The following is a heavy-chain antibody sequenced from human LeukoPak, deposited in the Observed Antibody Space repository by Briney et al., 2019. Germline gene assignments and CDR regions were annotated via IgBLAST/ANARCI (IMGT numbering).Heavy chain of an antibody. V-gene: IGHV3-72*01. Sequence: GGSLSLSCAISGFTFSDHFLDWVRQAPGKGLEWVGRSRNKAKSYTTEYAASVKGRFTISRDDSKNSLYLQMDSLKTEDTAVYYCVRVGSVAGSDYLDYWGQGTLVTVSS. CDR3: VRVGSVAGSDYLDY. CDR1: GFTFSDHF. CDR2: SRNKAKSYTT. D-gene: IGHD6-19*01. J-gene: IGHJ4*02.